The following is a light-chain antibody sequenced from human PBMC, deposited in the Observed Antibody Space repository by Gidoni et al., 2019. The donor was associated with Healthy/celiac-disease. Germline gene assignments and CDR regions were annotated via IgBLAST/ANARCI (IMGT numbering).Light chain of an antibody. V-gene: IGKV1-33*01. J-gene: IGKJ4*01. CDR1: QDISNY. CDR2: DAS. Sequence: DIQMNQSPSSLSASVGDRVTITCQASQDISNYLNWYQQKPGKAPKLLIYDASNLETGVPSRFSGSRSGTDFTFTISSLQPEDIATYYCQQYDNLPPLTFGGGTKVEIK. CDR3: QQYDNLPPLT.